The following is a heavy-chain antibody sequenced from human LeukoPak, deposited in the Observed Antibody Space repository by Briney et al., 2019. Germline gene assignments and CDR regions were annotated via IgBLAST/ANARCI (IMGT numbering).Heavy chain of an antibody. Sequence: PSETLSLTCTVSGGSISSYYWSWIRQPAGKGLEWIGRIYTSGSTNYNPSLKSRVTMSVDTSKNQFSLKLSSVTAADTAVYYCARDPYGSGSNYYYYMDVWGKGTTVTVSS. CDR3: ARDPYGSGSNYYYYMDV. CDR2: IYTSGST. D-gene: IGHD3-10*01. CDR1: GGSISSYY. V-gene: IGHV4-4*07. J-gene: IGHJ6*03.